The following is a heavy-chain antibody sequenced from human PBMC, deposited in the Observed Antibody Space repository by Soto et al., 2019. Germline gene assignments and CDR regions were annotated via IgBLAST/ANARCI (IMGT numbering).Heavy chain of an antibody. CDR2: IYPGDSDS. CDR1: GYSFITHW. J-gene: IGHJ4*02. CDR3: ARLVGATTSGFDY. Sequence: PXGSLKISCTASGYSFITHWIGWVRQMPGKGLEWLGVIYPGDSDSRYSPSFQGLVTISADKSVSTAYLQWSSLRASDTAMYYCARLVGATTSGFDYWGQGTLVTASS. V-gene: IGHV5-51*01. D-gene: IGHD1-26*01.